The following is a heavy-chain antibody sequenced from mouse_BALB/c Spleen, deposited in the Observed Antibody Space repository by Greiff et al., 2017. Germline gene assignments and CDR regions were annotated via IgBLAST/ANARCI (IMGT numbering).Heavy chain of an antibody. D-gene: IGHD4-1*01. CDR3: ARELDWDGFDY. CDR1: GYTFTSYW. CDR2: IYPGDGDT. V-gene: IGHV1-87*01. Sequence: VKLMESGAELARPGASVKLSCKASGYTFTSYWMQWVKQRPGQGLEWIGAIYPGDGDTRYTQKFKGKATLTADKSSSTAYMQLSSLASEDSAVYYCARELDWDGFDYWGQGTTLTVSS. J-gene: IGHJ2*01.